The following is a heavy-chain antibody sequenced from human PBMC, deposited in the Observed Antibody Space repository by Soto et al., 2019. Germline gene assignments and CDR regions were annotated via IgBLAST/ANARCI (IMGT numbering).Heavy chain of an antibody. CDR3: ARDTKAAPGTFDY. CDR2: ISNDGSNT. J-gene: IGHJ4*02. CDR1: GFTFSSYA. V-gene: IGHV3-30*04. Sequence: QPGGSLRLSCAASGFTFSSYAMHWVRQAPGKGLEWVAVISNDGSNTNYPDSGKGRFTISRENSKDTLYLQMTSLSAEDTAVYHCARDTKAAPGTFDYWGLGTLVTVSS. D-gene: IGHD6-13*01.